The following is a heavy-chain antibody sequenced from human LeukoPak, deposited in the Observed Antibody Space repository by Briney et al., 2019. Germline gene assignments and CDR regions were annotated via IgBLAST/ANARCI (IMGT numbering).Heavy chain of an antibody. D-gene: IGHD3-22*01. J-gene: IGHJ4*02. Sequence: GGSLRLSCAASGFTFSSYGMHWVRQAPGKGLEWVAVISYDGSNKYYADSVKGRFTISRDNSEMYLQMNSLRAEDTAVYYCAKEGHETNYDSSGYDYAGFDHWGQGTLVTVSS. V-gene: IGHV3-30*18. CDR3: AKEGHETNYDSSGYDYAGFDH. CDR1: GFTFSSYG. CDR2: ISYDGSNK.